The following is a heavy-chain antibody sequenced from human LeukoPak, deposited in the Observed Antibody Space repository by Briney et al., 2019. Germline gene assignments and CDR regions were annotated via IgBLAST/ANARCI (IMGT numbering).Heavy chain of an antibody. V-gene: IGHV4-59*01. Sequence: SETLSLTCTVSGGSISSYYWSWIRQPPGKGLEWIGYIYYSGSTNYNPSLKSRVTIAVDTSKNQFSLKLSSVPAADTAVYYCARRSRAYCGGDCYSDGWYFDLWGRGTLVTVSS. CDR1: GGSISSYY. CDR3: ARRSRAYCGGDCYSDGWYFDL. D-gene: IGHD2-21*02. J-gene: IGHJ2*01. CDR2: IYYSGST.